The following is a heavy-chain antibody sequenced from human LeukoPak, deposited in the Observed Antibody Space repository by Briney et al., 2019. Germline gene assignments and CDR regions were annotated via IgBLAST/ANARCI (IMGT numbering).Heavy chain of an antibody. CDR1: GYTFTSYY. J-gene: IGHJ4*02. CDR3: ARDIVTVTTTGNLFDY. Sequence: ASVKVSCKASGYTFTSYYMHWVRQAPGQGLEWMGWISAYNGNTNYARKLQGRVTMTTDTSTSTAYMELRSLRSDDTAVYYCARDIVTVTTTGNLFDYWDQGTLVTVSS. V-gene: IGHV1-18*04. CDR2: ISAYNGNT. D-gene: IGHD4-17*01.